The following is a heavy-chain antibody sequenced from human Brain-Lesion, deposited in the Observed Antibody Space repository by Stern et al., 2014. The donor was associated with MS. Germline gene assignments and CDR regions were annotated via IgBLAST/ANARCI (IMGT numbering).Heavy chain of an antibody. CDR3: ARGRVVPGFQYYATDV. Sequence: QVQLQESGPGLVKPSQTLSLSCTVSGGSISSGGYYWSWIRQPAGKGLEWIGRIFNSGSTSYNPSLKSRVTISIDTSKNQFSRRLNSMTAADTAVYYCARGRVVPGFQYYATDVWGQGTTVIVSS. J-gene: IGHJ6*02. CDR2: IFNSGST. D-gene: IGHD2-2*01. V-gene: IGHV4-61*02. CDR1: GGSISSGGYY.